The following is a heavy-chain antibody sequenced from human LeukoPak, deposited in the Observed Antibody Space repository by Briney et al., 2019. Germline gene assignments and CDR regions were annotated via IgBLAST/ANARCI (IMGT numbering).Heavy chain of an antibody. V-gene: IGHV1-69*13. CDR1: GGTFSGYA. D-gene: IGHD4-11*01. Sequence: ASVKVSCKASGGTFSGYAISWVRQAPGQGLEWMGGIIPIFGTANYAQKFQGRVTITADESTSTAYMELSSLRSEDTAVYYCARGGSNSLLDYWGQGTLVTVSS. CDR2: IIPIFGTA. J-gene: IGHJ4*02. CDR3: ARGGSNSLLDY.